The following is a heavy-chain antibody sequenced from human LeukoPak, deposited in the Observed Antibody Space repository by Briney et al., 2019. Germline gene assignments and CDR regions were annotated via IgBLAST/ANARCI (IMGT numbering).Heavy chain of an antibody. CDR3: ARGGDSSSGGHGAFDI. Sequence: NPSETLSLTCTVSGGSISSYYWSWIRQPPGKGLEWIGYIYYSGSTNYNPSLKSRVTISVDTSKNQFSLKLSSVTAADTAVYYCARGGDSSSGGHGAFDIWGQGTMVTVSS. D-gene: IGHD6-6*01. V-gene: IGHV4-59*01. J-gene: IGHJ3*02. CDR1: GGSISSYY. CDR2: IYYSGST.